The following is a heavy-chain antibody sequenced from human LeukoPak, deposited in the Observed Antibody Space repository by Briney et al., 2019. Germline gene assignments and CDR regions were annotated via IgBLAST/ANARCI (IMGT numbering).Heavy chain of an antibody. V-gene: IGHV4-30-2*01. CDR3: ARGISGWFGELVAFDY. D-gene: IGHD3-10*01. CDR1: GGSISSGGYS. J-gene: IGHJ4*02. Sequence: PSETLSLTCAVSGGSISSGGYSWSWIRQPPGKGLEWIGYIYHSGSTYYNPSLKSRVTISVDRSKNQFSLRLSSVTAADTAVYYCARGISGWFGELVAFDYWGQGTLVTVSS. CDR2: IYHSGST.